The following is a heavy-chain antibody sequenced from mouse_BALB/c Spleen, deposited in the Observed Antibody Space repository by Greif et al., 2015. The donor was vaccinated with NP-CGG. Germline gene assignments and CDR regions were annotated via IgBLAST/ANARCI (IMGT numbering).Heavy chain of an antibody. CDR2: IDPANGNT. V-gene: IGHV14-3*02. J-gene: IGHJ1*01. D-gene: IGHD1-2*01. Sequence: EVQLQQSGAELVKPGASVKLSCTASGFNIKDTYMHWVKQRPEQGLEWIGRIDPANGNTKYDPKFQGKATITADTSSNTASLQLSSLTSEDTAVYYCARGVRLPRYFDVWGAGTTVTVSS. CDR3: ARGVRLPRYFDV. CDR1: GFNIKDTY.